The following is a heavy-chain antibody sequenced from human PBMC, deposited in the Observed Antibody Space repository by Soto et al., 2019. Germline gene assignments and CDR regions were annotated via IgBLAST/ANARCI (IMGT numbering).Heavy chain of an antibody. CDR2: MNPNSATT. V-gene: IGHV1-8*01. J-gene: IGHJ5*02. CDR3: ARMATSGTLNWFDT. Sequence: QVQLVQSGAQVKKPGASVKVSCKASGYTFTNNDISWVRQATGQGLEWMGWMNPNSATTGYAQKFQGRVPMTRNTCINTAYMEQSSLRSDDTGIYYCARMATSGTLNWFDTWVQGTLVIVSS. CDR1: GYTFTNND.